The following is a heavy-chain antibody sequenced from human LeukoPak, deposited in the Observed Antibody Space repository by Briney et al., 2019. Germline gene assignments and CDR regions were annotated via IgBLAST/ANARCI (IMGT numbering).Heavy chain of an antibody. CDR2: IKQDGSEK. CDR3: ARDGPYGDYFFDY. CDR1: GFTFGDYA. J-gene: IGHJ4*02. Sequence: GGSLRLSYTASGFTFGDYAMSWFRQAPGKGLEWVANIKQDGSEKYYVDSVKGRFTISRDNAKNSLYLQMNSLRAEDTAVYYCARDGPYGDYFFDYWGQGTLVTVSS. D-gene: IGHD4-17*01. V-gene: IGHV3-7*01.